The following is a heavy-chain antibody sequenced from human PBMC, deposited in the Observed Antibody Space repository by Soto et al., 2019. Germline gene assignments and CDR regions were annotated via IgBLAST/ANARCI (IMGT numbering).Heavy chain of an antibody. CDR2: IYYSGST. V-gene: IGHV4-61*01. J-gene: IGHJ6*02. D-gene: IGHD3-3*01. CDR1: GGSVSSGSYY. CDR3: ARDLTYYDFWSGYSDLYYGMDV. Sequence: SETLSLTCTVSGGSVSSGSYYWSWIRQPPGKGLEWIGYIYYSGSTNYNPSLKSRVTISVDTSKNQFSLKLSSVTAADTAVYYCARDLTYYDFWSGYSDLYYGMDVWGQGTTVTVSS.